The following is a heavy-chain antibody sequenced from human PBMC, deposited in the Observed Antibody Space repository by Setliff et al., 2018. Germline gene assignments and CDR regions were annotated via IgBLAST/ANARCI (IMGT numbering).Heavy chain of an antibody. CDR3: ALRRGNEWHLVRWFDP. CDR1: GFSLNATGEG. Sequence: SGPTLVNPTQTLTLTCTFSGFSLNATGEGVGWIRQPPGKALEWLALVYWDGDQRYSPSLNSRLSITKDSSKSQVFLTMTNMDPVDTATYYCALRRGNEWHLVRWFDPWGLGIQVTVS. J-gene: IGHJ5*02. D-gene: IGHD6-6*01. V-gene: IGHV2-5*02. CDR2: VYWDGDQ.